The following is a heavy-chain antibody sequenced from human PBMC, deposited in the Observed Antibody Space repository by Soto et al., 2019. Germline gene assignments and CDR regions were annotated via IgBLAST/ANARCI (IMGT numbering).Heavy chain of an antibody. V-gene: IGHV3-11*01. D-gene: IGHD3-10*01. CDR1: GFTFSDYY. Sequence: GGSLRLSCAASGFTFSDYYMSWIRQAPGKGLEWVSYISSSGSTIYYADSVKGRFTISRDNAKNSLYLQMNSLRAEDTAVYYSAKILRGKDAFAIWGQGTMVTVSS. CDR3: AKILRGKDAFAI. J-gene: IGHJ3*02. CDR2: ISSSGSTI.